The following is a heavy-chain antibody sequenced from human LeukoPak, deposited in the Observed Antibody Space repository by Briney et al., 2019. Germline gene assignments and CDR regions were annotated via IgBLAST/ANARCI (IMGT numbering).Heavy chain of an antibody. V-gene: IGHV3-23*01. CDR1: GFTFNSYA. Sequence: GGSLRLSCVAPGFTFNSYAMSWVRQAPGKGLEWVSVISGSGGSTYYADSVKGRFTISRDNSKNTQYLQMNSLRAEDTAVYYCAKDVRCSGTMCHGAFDIWGQGTMVTVSS. CDR3: AKDVRCSGTMCHGAFDI. J-gene: IGHJ3*02. D-gene: IGHD2-15*01. CDR2: ISGSGGST.